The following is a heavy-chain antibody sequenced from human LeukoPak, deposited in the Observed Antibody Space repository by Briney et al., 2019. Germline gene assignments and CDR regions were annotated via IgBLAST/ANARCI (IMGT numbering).Heavy chain of an antibody. CDR3: AREGGPYRPLDY. CDR1: GGSVSTYY. CDR2: VDLLGRT. Sequence: SETLSLTCTVSGGSVSTYYWNWIRQPPGKGLEWIGEVDLLGRTNYNPSLKSRVAISVDKSENHISLWLTSVTAADTAVYYCAREGGPYRPLDYSGQGTLVTVSS. J-gene: IGHJ4*02. V-gene: IGHV4-59*02.